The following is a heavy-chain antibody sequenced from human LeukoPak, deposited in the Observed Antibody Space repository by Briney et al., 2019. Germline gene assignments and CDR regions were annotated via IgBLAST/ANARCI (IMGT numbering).Heavy chain of an antibody. V-gene: IGHV4-59*01. CDR2: ISYSGST. J-gene: IGHJ5*01. Sequence: SETLSLTCTVSGGSIGSYYWSWIRQPPGKGLEWIGYISYSGSTNYNPSLKSRVTISLDTSKNQFSLKRTSVTAADTAVYYCAREKDRYCSGGSCYSVKKWFDSWGQGTLVTVSS. D-gene: IGHD2-15*01. CDR1: GGSIGSYY. CDR3: AREKDRYCSGGSCYSVKKWFDS.